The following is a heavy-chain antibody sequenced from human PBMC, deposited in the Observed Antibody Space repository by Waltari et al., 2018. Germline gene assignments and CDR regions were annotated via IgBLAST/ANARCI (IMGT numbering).Heavy chain of an antibody. D-gene: IGHD6-13*01. J-gene: IGHJ4*02. V-gene: IGHV1-2*02. CDR3: TRSRSWYSDN. Sequence: QVQLMQSGAEVKKPGASVKVSCKPSGYPFTSYFLQWVRQAPGQGPEWIGTINPNSDDTDYAQKFQGRVTITTDTSINTAYLEVRRLTSDDTGVYYCTRSRSWYSDNWGQGTLVTVSS. CDR2: INPNSDDT. CDR1: GYPFTSYF.